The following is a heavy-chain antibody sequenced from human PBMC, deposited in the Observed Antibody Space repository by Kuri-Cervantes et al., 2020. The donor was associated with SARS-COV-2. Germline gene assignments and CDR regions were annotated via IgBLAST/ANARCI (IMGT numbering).Heavy chain of an antibody. Sequence: GSLRLSCTVSGYSIRGSPYYWGWIRQPPGKGLEWLATVYDSGGTYTNPSLKSRVSISVDTSKNQFSLKLRSVTAADTAVYYCAGPHRCSGWPFDSWGQGTLVTVSS. CDR2: VYDSGGT. CDR3: AGPHRCSGWPFDS. J-gene: IGHJ4*02. CDR1: GYSIRGSPYY. D-gene: IGHD6-19*01. V-gene: IGHV4-39*01.